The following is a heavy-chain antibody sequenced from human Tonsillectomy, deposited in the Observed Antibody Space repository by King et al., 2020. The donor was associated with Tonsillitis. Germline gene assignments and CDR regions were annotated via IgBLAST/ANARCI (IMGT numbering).Heavy chain of an antibody. Sequence: VQLVESGGGLVKPGGSLRLSCAASGFTFSDYYKNWIRQAPGKGLEWVSYISSSGGYRNYADSVKGRFTISRDNAKNSLYLQMNSLRAEDTAVYYCARDCGSTNCLDYWGQGTLVSVS. V-gene: IGHV3-11*05. CDR3: ARDCGSTNCLDY. J-gene: IGHJ4*02. CDR2: ISSSGGYR. CDR1: GFTFSDYY. D-gene: IGHD2-2*01.